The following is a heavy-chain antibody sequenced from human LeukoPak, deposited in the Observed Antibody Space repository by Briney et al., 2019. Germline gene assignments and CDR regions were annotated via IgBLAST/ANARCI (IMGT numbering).Heavy chain of an antibody. CDR1: GDSISSGSYY. CDR3: ARGTGAGGVFDY. D-gene: IGHD3-16*01. J-gene: IGHJ4*02. CDR2: IYYSGST. Sequence: PSETLSLTCTVSGDSISSGSYYWGWIRQPPGKGLEWIGYIYYSGSTYYNPSLKSRVTISVDTSKNQFSLKLSSVTAADTAVYYCARGTGAGGVFDYWGQGTLVTVSS. V-gene: IGHV4-30-4*08.